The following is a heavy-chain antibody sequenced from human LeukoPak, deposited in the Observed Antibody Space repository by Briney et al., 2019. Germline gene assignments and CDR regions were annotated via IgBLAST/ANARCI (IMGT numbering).Heavy chain of an antibody. D-gene: IGHD6-13*01. J-gene: IGHJ4*02. CDR2: IYGSGST. Sequence: PSETLSLTCTVSGGSISSYYWSWIRQPPGKGLEWIGHIYGSGSTNYNPSLKSRVTLSVDTSKNQFSLKLTSVTAADTAVYYCARSAGYLDYWGQGTQVTVSS. CDR1: GGSISSYY. V-gene: IGHV4-59*01. CDR3: ARSAGYLDY.